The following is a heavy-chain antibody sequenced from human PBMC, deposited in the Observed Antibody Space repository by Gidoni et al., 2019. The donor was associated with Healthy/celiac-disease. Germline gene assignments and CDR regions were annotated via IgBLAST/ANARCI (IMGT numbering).Heavy chain of an antibody. Sequence: QVQRHESGPGLVKPSETLSPTSAVSVYFISSGYFWGWIRQPPGTGLEWIGSIYHSGSTYYNPSLKSRVTISVDTSKNQFSLELSSVTAEDTAVDYCARVNSRMRLHLGGAWDYWGQGTLVTVSS. V-gene: IGHV4-38-2*01. CDR1: VYFISSGYF. CDR3: ARVNSRMRLHLGGAWDY. D-gene: IGHD3-16*01. CDR2: IYHSGST. J-gene: IGHJ4*02.